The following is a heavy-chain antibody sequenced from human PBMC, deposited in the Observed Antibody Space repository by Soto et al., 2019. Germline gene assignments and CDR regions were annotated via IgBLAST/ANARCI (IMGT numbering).Heavy chain of an antibody. CDR1: GGSLNNYA. CDR3: AREGLRRGALDY. CDR2: IIPAFGTP. J-gene: IGHJ4*02. Sequence: QVQQVQSGAEVKKPGSSVKVSCAASGGSLNNYAVSWVRRTPGQGFEWLGEIIPAFGTPNYAHKFQDRVTITADVLTNTVFMELSSLRSEDTAEYYCAREGLRRGALDYWGQGSLVTVSS. D-gene: IGHD6-6*01. V-gene: IGHV1-69*01.